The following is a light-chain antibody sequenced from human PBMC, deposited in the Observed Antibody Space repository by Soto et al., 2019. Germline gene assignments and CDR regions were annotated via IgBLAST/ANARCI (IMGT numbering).Light chain of an antibody. CDR1: SSDNGGYNY. CDR3: SSYTGSSTWV. Sequence: QSALTQPASVSGSPGQSITISCSGTSSDNGGYNYVSWYQQHPGKAPKIMIYEVRNRPSGVSNRFSGSKSDNTASLTISGLQAEDEADYYCSSYTGSSTWVFGGGTKLTVL. J-gene: IGLJ3*02. V-gene: IGLV2-14*01. CDR2: EVR.